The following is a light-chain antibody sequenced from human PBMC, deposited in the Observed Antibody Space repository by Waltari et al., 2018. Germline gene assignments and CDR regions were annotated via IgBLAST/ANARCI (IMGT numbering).Light chain of an antibody. J-gene: IGKJ4*01. CDR1: QSINTC. Sequence: DIQMTQSPSTLSASVGDRITITCRASQSINTCLAWYQQKPGKAPKLLISKASSLQSELPSRFSVRGFGTAFTRTISSLQPDDSATYYYQRYSGYPPTFGGGTKVEIK. CDR3: QRYSGYPPT. CDR2: KAS. V-gene: IGKV1-5*03.